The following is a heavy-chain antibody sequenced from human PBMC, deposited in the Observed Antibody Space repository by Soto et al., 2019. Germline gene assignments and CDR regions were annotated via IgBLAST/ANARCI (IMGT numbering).Heavy chain of an antibody. CDR2: IKSKTDGGTT. D-gene: IGHD3-10*01. CDR3: TTVVFYYGSGRHYHPPY. Sequence: PGGSLRLSCAASGFTFSNAWMNWVRQAPGKGLEWVGRIKSKTDGGTTDYAAPVKGRFTISRDDSKNTLYLQMNSLKTEDTAVYYCTTVVFYYGSGRHYHPPYWGQGTLVPVSS. CDR1: GFTFSNAW. V-gene: IGHV3-15*07. J-gene: IGHJ1*01.